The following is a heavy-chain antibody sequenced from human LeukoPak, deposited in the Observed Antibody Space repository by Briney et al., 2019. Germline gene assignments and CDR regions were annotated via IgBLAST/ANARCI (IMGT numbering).Heavy chain of an antibody. J-gene: IGHJ4*02. CDR2: IYYSGST. Sequence: SQTLSLTCTVSGGSISSGGYYWSWIRQHPGKGLEWIGYIYYSGSTYYNPSLKSRVTISVDTSKDQFSLKLSSVTAADTAVYCCARTPWPRYCSSTSCYTGGVYFDYWGQGTLVTVSS. CDR3: ARTPWPRYCSSTSCYTGGVYFDY. V-gene: IGHV4-31*03. CDR1: GGSISSGGYY. D-gene: IGHD2-2*02.